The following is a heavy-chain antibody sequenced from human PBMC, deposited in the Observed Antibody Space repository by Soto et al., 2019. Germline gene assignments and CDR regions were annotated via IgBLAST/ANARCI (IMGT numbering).Heavy chain of an antibody. J-gene: IGHJ4*02. CDR1: GGSISSSSYY. CDR3: ARRSGYTAMPKGYYFDY. CDR2: IYYSGST. D-gene: IGHD5-18*01. Sequence: SETLSLTCTVSGGSISSSSYYWGWIRQPPGKGLEWIGSIYYSGSTYYNPSLKSRVTISVDTSKNQFSLKLSSVTAADTAVNYCARRSGYTAMPKGYYFDYWGQGTLVTVSS. V-gene: IGHV4-39*01.